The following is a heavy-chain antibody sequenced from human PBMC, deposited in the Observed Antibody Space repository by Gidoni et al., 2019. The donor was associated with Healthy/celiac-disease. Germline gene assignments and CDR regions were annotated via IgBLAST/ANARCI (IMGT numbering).Heavy chain of an antibody. CDR3: ARDKLLWFGELLVFYYGMDV. CDR2: IYYSGST. CDR1: GGSISSGVYY. Sequence: QVQLQESGTGLVKPSQTLSLTGTVSGGSISSGVYYWSWIRQPPGKGLEWIGYIYYSGSTYYNPSLKSRVTISVDTSKNLFSLKLSSVTAADTAVYYCARDKLLWFGELLVFYYGMDVWGQGTTVTVSS. D-gene: IGHD3-10*01. V-gene: IGHV4-30-4*01. J-gene: IGHJ6*02.